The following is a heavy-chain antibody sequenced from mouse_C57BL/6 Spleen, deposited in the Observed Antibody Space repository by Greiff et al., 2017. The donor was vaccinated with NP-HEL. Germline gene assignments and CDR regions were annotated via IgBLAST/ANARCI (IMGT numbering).Heavy chain of an antibody. CDR1: GYTFTSYW. Sequence: QVQLQQPGAELVKPGASVKLSCKASGYTFTSYWMQWVKQRPGQGLEWIGEIDPSDSYTNYKQKFKGKATLTVDTSSSTAYMQLSSLTSEDSAVYDWARSYGNEAYWGQGTLVTVSA. CDR3: ARSYGNEAY. J-gene: IGHJ3*01. V-gene: IGHV1-50*01. D-gene: IGHD2-10*02. CDR2: IDPSDSYT.